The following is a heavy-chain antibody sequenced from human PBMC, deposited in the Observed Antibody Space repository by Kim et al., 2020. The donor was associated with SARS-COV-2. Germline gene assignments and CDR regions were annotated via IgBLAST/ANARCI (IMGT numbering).Heavy chain of an antibody. D-gene: IGHD1-26*01. CDR2: T. V-gene: IGHV4-4*09. CDR3: AISWVGAAFDY. J-gene: IGHJ4*02. Sequence: TNSHPSLKSRVTISVDTSKNQFSLKLSSVTAADTAVYYCAISWVGAAFDYWGQGTLVTVSS.